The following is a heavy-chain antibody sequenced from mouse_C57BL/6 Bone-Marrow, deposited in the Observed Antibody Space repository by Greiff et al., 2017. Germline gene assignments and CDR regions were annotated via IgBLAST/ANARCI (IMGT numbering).Heavy chain of an antibody. V-gene: IGHV14-4*01. Sequence: VQLKQSGAELVRPGASVKLSCTASGFNIKDDYIHWVKQRPEQGLEWIGWIDPEIVDTEYASKVQGKATITSDTSSNTAYLQRSSLTSEDTAVYYCSSFAGNYFDFWGQGTPLTVAS. CDR1: GFNIKDDY. CDR3: SSFAGNYFDF. D-gene: IGHD1-1*02. J-gene: IGHJ2*01. CDR2: IDPEIVDT.